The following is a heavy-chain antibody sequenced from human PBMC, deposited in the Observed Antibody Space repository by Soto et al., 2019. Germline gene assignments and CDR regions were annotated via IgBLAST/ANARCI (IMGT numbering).Heavy chain of an antibody. CDR2: IGGSGITT. J-gene: IGHJ5*01. Sequence: GGSLRLSCTASGLTFSNYGMTWVRQAPGKGLEWVSTIGGSGITTYYADSVKGRFTISRDNSGNTLNLQMNSLRADDTAVYHCARVQMLYGISKIAGWFDSWGQGTLVTVSS. CDR1: GLTFSNYG. CDR3: ARVQMLYGISKIAGWFDS. D-gene: IGHD2-2*02. V-gene: IGHV3-23*01.